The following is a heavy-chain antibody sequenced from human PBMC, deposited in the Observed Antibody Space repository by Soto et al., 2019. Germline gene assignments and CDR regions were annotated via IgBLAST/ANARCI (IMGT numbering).Heavy chain of an antibody. CDR3: AIDSSGYYLSFDY. J-gene: IGHJ4*02. CDR2: INPNSGGT. V-gene: IGHV1-2*04. Sequence: ASLKVSCKTAGYTFTGYYMRCGRHAPGQGLEWMGWINPNSGGTNYAQKFQGWVTMTRDTSISTAYMELSRLRSDDTAVYYCAIDSSGYYLSFDYWGQGTLVTVSS. D-gene: IGHD3-22*01. CDR1: GYTFTGYY.